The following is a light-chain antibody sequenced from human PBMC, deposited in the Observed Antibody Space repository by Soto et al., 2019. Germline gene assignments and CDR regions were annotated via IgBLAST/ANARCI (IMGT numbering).Light chain of an antibody. J-gene: IGLJ1*01. Sequence: QSALAQPPSASGSPGQSVTISCTGTSSDVGGYDYVSWYQQHPGKAPKLMIYEVTKRPSGVPDRFSGSKSGNTASLTVSGLQAEDEADYYCSSYEGSNNVVFGTGTKVTVL. CDR1: SSDVGGYDY. V-gene: IGLV2-8*01. CDR2: EVT. CDR3: SSYEGSNNVV.